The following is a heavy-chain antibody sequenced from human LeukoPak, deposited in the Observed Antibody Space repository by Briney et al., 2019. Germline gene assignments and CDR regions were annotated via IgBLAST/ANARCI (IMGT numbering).Heavy chain of an antibody. V-gene: IGHV4-30-4*07. J-gene: IGHJ3*02. CDR1: GGSISSGGYS. CDR2: IYYSGST. CDR3: ASARVIVVVNGAFDI. Sequence: SETLSLTCAVSGGSISSGGYSWSWIRQPPGKGLEWIGYIYYSGSTYYNPSLKSRVTISVDKSKNQFSLKLSSVTAADTAVYYCASARVIVVVNGAFDIWGQGTMVTVSS. D-gene: IGHD3-22*01.